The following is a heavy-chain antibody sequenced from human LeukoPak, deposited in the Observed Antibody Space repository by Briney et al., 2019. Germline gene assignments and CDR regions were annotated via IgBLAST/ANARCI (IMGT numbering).Heavy chain of an antibody. CDR2: INPNSGGT. D-gene: IGHD2-2*01. Sequence: GASVKVSCKASGYTFTGYYMHWVRQAPGQGLEWMGWINPNSGGTIYAQKFQGRVTMTRDTSISTAYMELSRLRSDDTAVYYCARGPFYCSSTSCFPYFDYWGQGTLVTVSS. J-gene: IGHJ4*02. CDR3: ARGPFYCSSTSCFPYFDY. V-gene: IGHV1-2*02. CDR1: GYTFTGYY.